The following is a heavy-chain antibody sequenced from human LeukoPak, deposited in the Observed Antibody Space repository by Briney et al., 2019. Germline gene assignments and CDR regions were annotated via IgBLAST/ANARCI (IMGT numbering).Heavy chain of an antibody. CDR2: ITGDDGRP. D-gene: IGHD3-22*01. V-gene: IGHV3-23*01. CDR1: GFTFSSVA. J-gene: IGHJ4*02. CDR3: AKGPRFNSGYHPDF. Sequence: PGGSLRLSCAASGFTFSSVAMTWIRQAPGKGLEWVSTITGDDGRPYSADSEKGRFTIYRDYSRNTVHVQKNSLSTEHTAIYYCAKGPRFNSGYHPDFWGQGTLV.